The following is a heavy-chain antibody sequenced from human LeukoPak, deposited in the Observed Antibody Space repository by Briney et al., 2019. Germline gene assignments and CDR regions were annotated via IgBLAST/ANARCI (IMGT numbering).Heavy chain of an antibody. J-gene: IGHJ3*01. CDR3: ATYVDTVRYYAFDV. D-gene: IGHD5-18*01. V-gene: IGHV3-74*01. CDR1: GFTLSSYW. Sequence: GGSLRLSCAASGFTLSSYWMDWVRQAPGKGLVWVSRIHPDGKNTAYADSVKGRFTISRDNARNTLFLQMNSLRAEDAAVYYCATYVDTVRYYAFDVWGQGTMVTVSS. CDR2: IHPDGKNT.